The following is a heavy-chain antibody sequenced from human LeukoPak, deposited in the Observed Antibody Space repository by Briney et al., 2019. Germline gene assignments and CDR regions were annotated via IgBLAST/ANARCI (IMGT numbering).Heavy chain of an antibody. CDR3: ATGVPWDLLNY. V-gene: IGHV1-24*01. Sequence: ASVKVSCKISGDTLTELSTHWVRQAPGKGLEWMGGSDPEDGEAIYAQRFQGRVTMTEDTSAGTAYLELTSLRSDDTAIYYCATGVPWDLLNYWGQGTLVTVSS. CDR1: GDTLTELS. J-gene: IGHJ4*02. D-gene: IGHD1-26*01. CDR2: SDPEDGEA.